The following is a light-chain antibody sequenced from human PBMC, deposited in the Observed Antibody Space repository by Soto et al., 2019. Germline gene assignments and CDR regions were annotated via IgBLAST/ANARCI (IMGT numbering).Light chain of an antibody. Sequence: EIVLTQSPGTLSLSPGERATLSCRASQSIASSYLAWYQQKPGQPPRLLLYRTFNRATGIPDRFSASGSGTDFTLTISRLEPEDVAVYFCHQFSRPPLTFGGGTKVEI. CDR1: QSIASSY. CDR3: HQFSRPPLT. V-gene: IGKV3-20*01. CDR2: RTF. J-gene: IGKJ4*01.